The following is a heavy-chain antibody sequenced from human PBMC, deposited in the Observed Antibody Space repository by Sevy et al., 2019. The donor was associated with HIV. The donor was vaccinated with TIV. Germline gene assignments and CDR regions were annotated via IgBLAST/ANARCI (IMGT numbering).Heavy chain of an antibody. CDR1: GFTFGDYG. Sequence: GGSLRLSCTTSGFTFGDYGVSWFRQAPGKGLEWVAVISYHGRDKFYADSVKGRFTISRDNSKNILYLQMNGLRIEDTAVYYCAKDFTGYNGMDVWGQGTMVTVSS. CDR2: ISYHGRDK. V-gene: IGHV3-30*18. D-gene: IGHD3-9*01. J-gene: IGHJ6*02. CDR3: AKDFTGYNGMDV.